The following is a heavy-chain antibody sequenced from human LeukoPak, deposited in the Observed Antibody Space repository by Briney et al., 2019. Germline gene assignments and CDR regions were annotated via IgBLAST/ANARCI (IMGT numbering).Heavy chain of an antibody. CDR2: ISSSSSYI. CDR1: GFTFSSYS. V-gene: IGHV3-21*01. CDR3: SRSAYYDGSGNYYDY. Sequence: GGSLRLSCAASGFTFSSYSMNWVRQAPGKGLEWVSSISSSSSYIYYADSVKGRFTISRDNAKNSLYLQMNGLRAEDTAVYYCSRSAYYDGSGNYYDYWGQGTLVTVSS. J-gene: IGHJ4*02. D-gene: IGHD3-22*01.